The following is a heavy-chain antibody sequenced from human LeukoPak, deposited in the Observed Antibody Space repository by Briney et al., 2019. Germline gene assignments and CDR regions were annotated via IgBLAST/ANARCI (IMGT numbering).Heavy chain of an antibody. J-gene: IGHJ5*02. D-gene: IGHD5-18*01. CDR3: ARNVDTAMVSLFFDP. V-gene: IGHV1-2*02. Sequence: ASVKVSCKASGYTFTGYYMHWVRQAPGQGLEWMGWINPNSGGTNYAQKFQGRVTMTRGTSISTAYMELSRLRSDDTAVYYCARNVDTAMVSLFFDPWGQGTLVAVSS. CDR1: GYTFTGYY. CDR2: INPNSGGT.